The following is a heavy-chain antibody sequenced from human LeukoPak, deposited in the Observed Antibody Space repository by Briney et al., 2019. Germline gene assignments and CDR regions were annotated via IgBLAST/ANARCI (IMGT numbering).Heavy chain of an antibody. CDR1: GFTFSSYG. Sequence: GRSLRLSCAASGFTFSSYGMHWVRQAPGKGLEWVAVIWYDGSNKYYADSVKGRVTTSRDNSKNTLYLQMNSLRAEDTAVYYCARDLGGGGYIYYYYGMDVWGKGTTVTVSS. CDR3: ARDLGGGGYIYYYYGMDV. D-gene: IGHD5-12*01. CDR2: IWYDGSNK. V-gene: IGHV3-33*01. J-gene: IGHJ6*04.